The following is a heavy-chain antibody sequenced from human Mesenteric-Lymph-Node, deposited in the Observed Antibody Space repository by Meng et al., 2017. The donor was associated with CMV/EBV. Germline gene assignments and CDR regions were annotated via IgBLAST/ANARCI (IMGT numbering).Heavy chain of an antibody. CDR3: AKDRTMTTVTRRHYYYYYGMDV. D-gene: IGHD4-17*01. CDR1: GFTFSSYG. CDR2: IRYDGSNK. J-gene: IGHJ6*02. Sequence: GGSLRLSCAASGFTFSSYGMHWVRQAPGKGLEWVAFIRYDGSNKYYADSVKGRFTISRDTSKNTLYLQMNSLRAEDTAVYYCAKDRTMTTVTRRHYYYYYGMDVWGQGTTVTVSS. V-gene: IGHV3-30*02.